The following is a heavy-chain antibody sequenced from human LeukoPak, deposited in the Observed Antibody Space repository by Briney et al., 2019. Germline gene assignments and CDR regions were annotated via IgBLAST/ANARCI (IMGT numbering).Heavy chain of an antibody. J-gene: IGHJ6*03. CDR3: ARDGEYSSSPWGVYYYYYYYMDV. D-gene: IGHD6-6*01. CDR2: IDTSDDTI. CDR1: GFTFSSYE. Sequence: GGSLRLSCAASGFTFSSYEMNWVRQAPGKGLEWLSYIDTSDDTIYYADSVKGRFTISRDNAKNSLYLQMNSLRAEDTAVYYCARDGEYSSSPWGVYYYYYYYMDVWGKGTTVTVSS. V-gene: IGHV3-48*03.